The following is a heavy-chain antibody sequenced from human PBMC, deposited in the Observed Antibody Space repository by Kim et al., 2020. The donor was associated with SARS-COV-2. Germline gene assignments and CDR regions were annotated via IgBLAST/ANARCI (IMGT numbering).Heavy chain of an antibody. Sequence: SETLSLTCTVSGGSISSGGYYWSWIRQHPGKGLEWIGYIYYSGSTYYNPSLKSRVTISVDTSKNQFSLKLSSVTAADTAVYYCARAPSAWVVVAALIDAFDIWGQGTMVTVSS. V-gene: IGHV4-31*03. J-gene: IGHJ3*02. CDR1: GGSISSGGYY. CDR2: IYYSGST. CDR3: ARAPSAWVVVAALIDAFDI. D-gene: IGHD2-15*01.